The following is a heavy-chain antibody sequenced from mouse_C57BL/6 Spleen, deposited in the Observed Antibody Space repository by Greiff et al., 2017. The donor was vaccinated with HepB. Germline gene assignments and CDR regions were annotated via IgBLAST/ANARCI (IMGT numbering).Heavy chain of an antibody. CDR2: ISYDGSN. Sequence: EVQVVESGPGLVKPSQSLSLTCSVTGYSITSGYYWNWIRQFPGNKLEWMGYISYDGSNNYNPSLKNRISITRDTSKNQFFLKLNSVTTEDTATYYCATLTGTWYFDVWGTGTTVTVSS. CDR1: GYSITSGYY. CDR3: ATLTGTWYFDV. V-gene: IGHV3-6*01. D-gene: IGHD4-1*01. J-gene: IGHJ1*03.